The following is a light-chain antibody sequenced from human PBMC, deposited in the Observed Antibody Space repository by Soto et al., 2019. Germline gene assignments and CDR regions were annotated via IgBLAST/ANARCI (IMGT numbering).Light chain of an antibody. CDR1: RSDVGGYKY. J-gene: IGLJ1*01. CDR3: SSYTSSSTLYV. V-gene: IGLV2-14*01. CDR2: EVS. Sequence: QSVLTQPASVSGSPGQSITISCTGTRSDVGGYKYVSWYQQHPGKAPKLMIYEVSNRPSGVSNRFSGSKSGNTASLTFSGLQAEDEADHYCSSYTSSSTLYVFGTGTKVTVL.